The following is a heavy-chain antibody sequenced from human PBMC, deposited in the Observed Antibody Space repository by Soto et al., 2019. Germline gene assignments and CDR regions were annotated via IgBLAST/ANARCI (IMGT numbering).Heavy chain of an antibody. V-gene: IGHV4-59*01. CDR2: IYYRGST. CDR3: AKEGSKDYYYYYAMDV. Sequence: SETLSLTCTVSGGSISSYYWSWIRQPPGKGLEWIGYIYYRGSTNYNPSLKSRVTISVDTSKNQFSLKLSSVTAADTAVYYCAKEGSKDYYYYYAMDVWGQGTTVTVSS. J-gene: IGHJ6*02. CDR1: GGSISSYY.